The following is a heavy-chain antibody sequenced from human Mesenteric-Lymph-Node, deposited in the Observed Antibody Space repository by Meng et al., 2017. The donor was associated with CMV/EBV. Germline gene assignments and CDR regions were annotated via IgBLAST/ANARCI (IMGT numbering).Heavy chain of an antibody. CDR3: ARDHNLWWFLFDY. V-gene: IGHV3-74*01. D-gene: IGHD4/OR15-4a*01. J-gene: IGHJ4*02. CDR2: INSDGSSA. Sequence: GESLKISCVASGFTFSSYWMHWVRQAPGKGLVWVSRINSDGSSASYADSVKGRVTISRDNAKNSLYLQMNSLRAEDTAVYYCARDHNLWWFLFDYWGQGTLVTVSS. CDR1: GFTFSSYW.